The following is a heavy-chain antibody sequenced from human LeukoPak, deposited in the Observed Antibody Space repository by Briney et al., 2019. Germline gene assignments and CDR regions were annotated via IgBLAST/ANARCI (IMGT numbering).Heavy chain of an antibody. CDR1: GGSISSYY. D-gene: IGHD1-26*01. CDR3: AKPEYSGSYYGASDI. Sequence: SETLSLTCTVSGGSISSYYWSWIRQPPGKGLEWIGYIYYSGSTNYNPSLKSRVTISVDTSKNQFSLKLSSVTAADTAVYYCAKPEYSGSYYGASDIWGQGTMVTVSS. V-gene: IGHV4-59*08. J-gene: IGHJ3*02. CDR2: IYYSGST.